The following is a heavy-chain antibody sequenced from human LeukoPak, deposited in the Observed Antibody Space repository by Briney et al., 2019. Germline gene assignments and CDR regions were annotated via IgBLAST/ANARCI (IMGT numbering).Heavy chain of an antibody. CDR1: GFTFSSYG. V-gene: IGHV3-30*18. D-gene: IGHD2-2*01. CDR3: AKVGQPVLQTYFDY. Sequence: PGGSLRLSCAASGFTFSSYGMHWVRQAPGKGLEWVAVISYDGSNKYYADSVKGRFTISRDNSKNTLYLQMNSLRAEDTAVYYCAKVGQPVLQTYFDYWGQGTLVTVSS. J-gene: IGHJ4*02. CDR2: ISYDGSNK.